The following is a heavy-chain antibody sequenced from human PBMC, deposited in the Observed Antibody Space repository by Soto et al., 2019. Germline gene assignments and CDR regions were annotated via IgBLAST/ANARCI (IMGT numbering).Heavy chain of an antibody. D-gene: IGHD3-10*01. Sequence: QVQLVESGGGVVQPGRSLRLSCAASGFTFSSYAMHWVRQAPGKGLEWVAVISYDGSNKYYADSVKGRFTISRDNSKNTLYLQMNSLRAEDTAVFYCARDYGSGSYRIIILPNDAFDIWGQGTMVTVSS. J-gene: IGHJ3*02. CDR2: ISYDGSNK. V-gene: IGHV3-30-3*01. CDR1: GFTFSSYA. CDR3: ARDYGSGSYRIIILPNDAFDI.